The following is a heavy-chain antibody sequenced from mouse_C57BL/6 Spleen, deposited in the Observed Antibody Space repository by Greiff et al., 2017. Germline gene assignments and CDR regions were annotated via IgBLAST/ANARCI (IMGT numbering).Heavy chain of an antibody. CDR3: ASYDGYYVAY. CDR2: INPSTGGT. J-gene: IGHJ3*01. CDR1: GYSFTGYY. D-gene: IGHD2-3*01. Sequence: VQLQQSGPELVKPGASVKISCKASGYSFTGYYMNWVKQSPEKSLEWIGEINPSTGGTTYNQKFKAKATLTVDKSSSTAYMQLKSLTSEDSAVYYCASYDGYYVAYWGQGTLVTVSA. V-gene: IGHV1-42*01.